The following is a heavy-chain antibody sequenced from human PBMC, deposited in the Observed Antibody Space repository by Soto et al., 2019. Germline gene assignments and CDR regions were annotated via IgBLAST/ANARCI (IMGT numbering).Heavy chain of an antibody. V-gene: IGHV1-69*13. CDR3: ARNRSPVGYYDSSGYHGDAFDI. J-gene: IGHJ3*02. CDR2: IIPIFGTA. CDR1: GGTFSSYA. Sequence: SVKVSCKASGGTFSSYAISWVRQAPGQGLEWMGRIIPIFGTANYAQKFQGRVTITADESTSTAYMELSSLRSEDTAVYYCARNRSPVGYYDSSGYHGDAFDIWGQGTMVTVSS. D-gene: IGHD3-22*01.